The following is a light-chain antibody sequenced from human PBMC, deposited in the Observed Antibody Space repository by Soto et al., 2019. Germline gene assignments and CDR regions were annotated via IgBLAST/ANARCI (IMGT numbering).Light chain of an antibody. CDR2: DAS. V-gene: IGKV1-5*01. Sequence: DIKMTPSPSTLSSSVGDRVTITFRASQSISTWLAWYQQNPGKAPKLLIYDASSLESGVPSRFSGSGSGTEFTLTISSLQPDDFATYYCQPYNTYWTFGQGTMVDIK. J-gene: IGKJ1*01. CDR3: QPYNTYWT. CDR1: QSISTW.